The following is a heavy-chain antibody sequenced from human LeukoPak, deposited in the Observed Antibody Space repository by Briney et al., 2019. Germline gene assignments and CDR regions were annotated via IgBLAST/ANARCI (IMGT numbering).Heavy chain of an antibody. CDR3: VTGSYYTTGAFDI. Sequence: PGGSLRLSCTAYGFTVTYTWMSWVRQAPGKGLEWVGRIRSTIDAGATEYAAPVEGRFTVSRDDSKRTIYLQMDSLKTEDTAVYYCVTGSYYTTGAFDIWGPGTMVTVSS. J-gene: IGHJ3*02. D-gene: IGHD1-26*01. CDR2: IRSTIDAGAT. V-gene: IGHV3-15*01. CDR1: GFTVTYTW.